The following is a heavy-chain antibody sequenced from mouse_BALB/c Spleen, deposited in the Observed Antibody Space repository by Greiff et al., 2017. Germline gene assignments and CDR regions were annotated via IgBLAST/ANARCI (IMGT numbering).Heavy chain of an antibody. Sequence: EVNVVESGGGLVQPGGSLRLSCATSGFTFTDYYMSWVRQPPGKALEWLGFIRNKANGYTTEYSASVKGRFTISRDNSQSILYLQMNTLRAEDSATYYCARCPYYAMDYWGEGTSVTVSS. CDR2: IRNKANGYTT. CDR3: ARCPYYAMDY. CDR1: GFTFTDYY. V-gene: IGHV7-3*02. J-gene: IGHJ4*01.